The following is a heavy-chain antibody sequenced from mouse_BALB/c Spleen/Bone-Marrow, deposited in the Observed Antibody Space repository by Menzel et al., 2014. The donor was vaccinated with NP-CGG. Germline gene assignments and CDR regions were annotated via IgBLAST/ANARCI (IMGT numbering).Heavy chain of an antibody. Sequence: EVQLQQSGAELVKPGASVKLSCTASGFNIKDTYMHWVKQRPEQGLEWIGRIDPANGNTKYDPKFQGKATITADTSSNTAYQQLSSLTSGDTAVYYCVRSREYYFDYWGQGTTLTVSS. CDR2: IDPANGNT. D-gene: IGHD1-1*01. CDR1: GFNIKDTY. CDR3: VRSREYYFDY. J-gene: IGHJ2*01. V-gene: IGHV14-3*02.